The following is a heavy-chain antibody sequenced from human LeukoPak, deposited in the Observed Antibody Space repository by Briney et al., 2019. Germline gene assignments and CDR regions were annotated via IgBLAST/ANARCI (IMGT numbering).Heavy chain of an antibody. Sequence: QPGGSLRLSCAASGFSFGSYGMHWVRQAPGKGLEWVAVISYDGSNKNFADSVKGRFIISRDNSRNTLSLQMNSLRREDTAVYYCAKESPRCGSLCLDSWGQGTLVTVSS. J-gene: IGHJ4*02. D-gene: IGHD1-26*01. CDR3: AKESPRCGSLCLDS. CDR2: ISYDGSNK. CDR1: GFSFGSYG. V-gene: IGHV3-30*18.